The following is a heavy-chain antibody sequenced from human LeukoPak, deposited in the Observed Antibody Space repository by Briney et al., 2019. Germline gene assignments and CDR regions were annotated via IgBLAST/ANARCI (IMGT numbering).Heavy chain of an antibody. CDR1: GGSISSDY. D-gene: IGHD3-22*01. J-gene: IGHJ4*02. Sequence: PSETLSLTCTVSGGSISSDYWSWIRQPPGKGLEWIGYIYYGGIANCTPSLKSRVTISLDTSKNQFSLKLSSVTAADTAVYYCARGYYYDSSGYLDAEPFFDYWGQGTLVTVSS. CDR3: ARGYYYDSSGYLDAEPFFDY. V-gene: IGHV4-59*12. CDR2: IYYGGIA.